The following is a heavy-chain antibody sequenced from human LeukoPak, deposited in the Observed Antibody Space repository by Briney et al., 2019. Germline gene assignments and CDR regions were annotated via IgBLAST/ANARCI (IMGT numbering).Heavy chain of an antibody. CDR3: ATDPNWVGP. V-gene: IGHV3-15*01. CDR1: GFTYNTAY. CDR2: LKSRSQGGTA. J-gene: IGHJ5*02. Sequence: PGWPLRLSWAASGFTYNTAYMSWLRQTPVKGLEWVGRLKSRSQGGTADYAGPVKGRFTISRDDSKNTLYLQMNSLKIEATGVYYCATDPNWVGPWGQGTLVTVSS.